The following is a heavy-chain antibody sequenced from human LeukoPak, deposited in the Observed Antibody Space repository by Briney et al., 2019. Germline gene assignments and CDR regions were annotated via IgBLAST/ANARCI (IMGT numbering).Heavy chain of an antibody. CDR1: GFTFSSHG. Sequence: PGGSLRLSCAASGFTFSSHGMHWVRQAPGKGLEWVAVIWYDGSNKYYTDSVKGRFTISRDNSKNTLYLQMNSLRGEDTAVYYCVRWADSRASDIWGQETMVTVSS. CDR3: VRWADSRASDI. D-gene: IGHD4-23*01. CDR2: IWYDGSNK. V-gene: IGHV3-33*03. J-gene: IGHJ3*02.